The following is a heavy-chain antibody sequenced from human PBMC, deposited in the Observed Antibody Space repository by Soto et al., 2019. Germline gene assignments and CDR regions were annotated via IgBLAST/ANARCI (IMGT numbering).Heavy chain of an antibody. CDR2: ISSSSSYI. J-gene: IGHJ4*02. CDR3: ARDRVVYDSSGYSYFAY. D-gene: IGHD3-22*01. CDR1: GFTFSSYS. V-gene: IGHV3-21*01. Sequence: EVQLVESGGGLVKPGGSLRLSCAASGFTFSSYSMNWVRQAPGKGLEWVSSISSSSSYIYYADSVKGRFTISRDNAKNSLYLQMNSLRAEDTAVYYCARDRVVYDSSGYSYFAYWGQGTLVTVSS.